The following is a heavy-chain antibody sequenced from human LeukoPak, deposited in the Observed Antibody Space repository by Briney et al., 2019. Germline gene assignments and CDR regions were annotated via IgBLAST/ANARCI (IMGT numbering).Heavy chain of an antibody. CDR2: INPNSGGT. CDR1: GYTFTGYY. J-gene: IGHJ5*02. D-gene: IGHD6-19*01. Sequence: ASVKVSCKASGYTFTGYYMHWVRQAPGQGLEWMGWINPNSGGTNYAQKFQGWVTMTRDTSISTAYMELSRLRSDDTAVYYCARDIGAVAGQNWFDPWGQGTLVTVSS. CDR3: ARDIGAVAGQNWFDP. V-gene: IGHV1-2*04.